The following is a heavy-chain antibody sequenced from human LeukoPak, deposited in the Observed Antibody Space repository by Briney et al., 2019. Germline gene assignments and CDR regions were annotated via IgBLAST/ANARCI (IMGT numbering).Heavy chain of an antibody. V-gene: IGHV1-8*01. CDR3: TRGDRAAVAIDY. CDR1: GYTFSSYD. J-gene: IGHJ4*02. CDR2: MNPNSGNT. D-gene: IGHD6-13*01. Sequence: GASVKVSCKASGYTFSSYDISWVRQATGQGLEWMDWMNPNSGNTGYAQKFQGRVTLTRNTSIRTAYMELTSLRSEDTAVYYCTRGDRAAVAIDYWGQGTLVTVSS.